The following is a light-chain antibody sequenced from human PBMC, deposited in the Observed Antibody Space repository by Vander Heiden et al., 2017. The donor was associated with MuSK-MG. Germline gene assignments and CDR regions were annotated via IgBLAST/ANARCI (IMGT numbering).Light chain of an antibody. CDR2: AAS. V-gene: IGKV1-6*01. CDR1: QGIRND. CDR3: RQDYNYPRT. J-gene: IGKJ2*02. Sequence: AIQMTQSPSSLSASVGDRVTITCRASQGIRNDLGWFQQKPGKAPKLLIYAASSLQSGVPSRFSGSGSGTDFTLTINSLQPEDFATYYCRQDYNYPRTFGQGTKLEIK.